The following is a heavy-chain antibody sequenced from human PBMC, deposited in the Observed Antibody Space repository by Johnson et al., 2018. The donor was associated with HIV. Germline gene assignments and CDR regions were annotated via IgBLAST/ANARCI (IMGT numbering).Heavy chain of an antibody. V-gene: IGHV3-30-3*01. CDR1: GFTFSSYA. CDR3: ARRGYSSSGGAFDI. D-gene: IGHD6-6*01. CDR2: ISYDGSNK. J-gene: IGHJ3*02. Sequence: VQLVESGGGVVQPGRSLRLSCAASGFTFSSYAMHWVRQAPGKGLEWVAVISYDGSNKYYADSVKGRFTISRDNSKNTLYLQMNSLRAEDTAVYYCARRGYSSSGGAFDIWGQGTMVTVSS.